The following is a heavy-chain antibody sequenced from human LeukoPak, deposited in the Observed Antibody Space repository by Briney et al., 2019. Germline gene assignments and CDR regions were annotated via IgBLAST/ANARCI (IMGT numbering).Heavy chain of an antibody. D-gene: IGHD3-9*01. J-gene: IGHJ4*02. CDR2: IDYSGST. CDR1: GVSIRSRNYY. V-gene: IGHV4-39*01. CDR3: ATHGKDAEFDHFDY. Sequence: SETLSLTCSVSGVSIRSRNYYWGWIRQPPGKGLEWIGSIDYSGSTYYNPSLKSRVTIAVDKSKNQFSLNLNSVTAADTAVYYCATHGKDAEFDHFDYWGQGTLVTVSS.